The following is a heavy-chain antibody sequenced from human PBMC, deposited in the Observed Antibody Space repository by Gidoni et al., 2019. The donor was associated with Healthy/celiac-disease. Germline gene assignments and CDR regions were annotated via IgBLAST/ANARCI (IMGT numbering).Heavy chain of an antibody. CDR3: ARGSSSRLYY. D-gene: IGHD6-13*01. V-gene: IGHV4-4*07. Sequence: NYNPPLKSRVTMSVDTSKNQFSLKLSSVTAADTAVYYCARGSSSRLYYWGRGTLVTVSS. J-gene: IGHJ4*02.